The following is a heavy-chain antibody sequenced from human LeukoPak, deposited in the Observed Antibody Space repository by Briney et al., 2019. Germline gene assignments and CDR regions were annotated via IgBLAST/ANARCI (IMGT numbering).Heavy chain of an antibody. CDR2: INQDGTEK. CDR3: ARGPLIAAAGTW. Sequence: GGSLRLSCAASGFSSSYYWMSWVRQAPGEGLEWVAKINQDGTEKAYVDSVRGRFTISRDNAKNSLFLQMNSLRAEDTAVYYCARGPLIAAAGTWWGQGTLVTVSS. CDR1: GFSSSYYW. J-gene: IGHJ4*02. V-gene: IGHV3-7*03. D-gene: IGHD6-13*01.